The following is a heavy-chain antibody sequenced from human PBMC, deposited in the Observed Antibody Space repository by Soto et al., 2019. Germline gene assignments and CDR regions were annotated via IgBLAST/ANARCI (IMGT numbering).Heavy chain of an antibody. CDR3: VRSLGDFWSGYYPDHYYYYGMDV. CDR1: GFTFSSYA. V-gene: IGHV3-64D*08. J-gene: IGHJ6*02. Sequence: GGSLRLSCSASGFTFSSYAMHWVRQAPGKGLEYVSAISSNGGSTYYADSVKGRFTISRDNSKNTLYLQMSSLGAEDTAVYYCVRSLGDFWSGYYPDHYYYYGMDVWGQGTTVTVSS. CDR2: ISSNGGST. D-gene: IGHD3-3*01.